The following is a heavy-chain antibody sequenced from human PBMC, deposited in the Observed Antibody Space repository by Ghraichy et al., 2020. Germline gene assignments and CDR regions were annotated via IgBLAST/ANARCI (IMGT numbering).Heavy chain of an antibody. Sequence: GGSLRLSCAASGLSVSNNYMSWVRQAPGKGLEWVSVMYIGGSTYYADSVKGRFTISRDSSKNTLNLQMNSLRAEDKAVYYCARGGYGMDVWGQGTTVTVS. V-gene: IGHV3-53*01. CDR1: GLSVSNNY. CDR3: ARGGYGMDV. J-gene: IGHJ6*02. CDR2: MYIGGST.